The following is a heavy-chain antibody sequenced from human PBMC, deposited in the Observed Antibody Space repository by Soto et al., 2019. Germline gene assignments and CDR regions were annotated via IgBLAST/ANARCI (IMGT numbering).Heavy chain of an antibody. CDR2: IYHSGNT. D-gene: IGHD1-7*01. Sequence: RSLTCAVSGFSMSGGYYCGWFRQPPGKGLEWIGTIYHSGNTYYSPSLTSRVTISVDTSKNHFSLQLRSVTAADTAVYYCARARIIVSGTIVDYWGQGTLVTVSS. J-gene: IGHJ4*02. V-gene: IGHV4-38-2*01. CDR1: GFSMSGGYY. CDR3: ARARIIVSGTIVDY.